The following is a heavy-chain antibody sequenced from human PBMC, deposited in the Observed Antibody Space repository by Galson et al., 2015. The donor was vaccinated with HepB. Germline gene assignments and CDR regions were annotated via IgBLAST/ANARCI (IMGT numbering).Heavy chain of an antibody. CDR3: AREDLLEHYDY. V-gene: IGHV1-2*02. CDR2: INPNSGGT. CDR1: GYTFTSYA. Sequence: SVKVSCKASGYTFTSYAMNWVRQAPGQGLEWMGWINPNSGGTNYAQKFQGRVTMTRDTSISTAYMELSRLRSDDTAVYYCAREDLLEHYDYWGQGTLVTVSS. D-gene: IGHD1/OR15-1a*01. J-gene: IGHJ4*02.